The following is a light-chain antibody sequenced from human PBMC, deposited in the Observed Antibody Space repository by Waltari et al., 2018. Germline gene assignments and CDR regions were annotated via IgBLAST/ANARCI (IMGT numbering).Light chain of an antibody. V-gene: IGKV3-20*01. CDR3: QHYVNLPVT. CDR1: QSVGRS. CDR2: DTS. Sequence: EIVLTQSPGTLSLSPGERATLSCRASQSVGRSLAWYQQKPGLPPRLLIYDTSSMATGTPGRFSGSGSGTDFSLAISSLEPEDFAVYFCQHYVNLPVTFGQGTKVEI. J-gene: IGKJ1*01.